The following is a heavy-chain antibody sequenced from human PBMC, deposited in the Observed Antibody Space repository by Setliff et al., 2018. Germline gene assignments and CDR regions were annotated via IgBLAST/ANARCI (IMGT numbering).Heavy chain of an antibody. D-gene: IGHD2-15*01. CDR1: GFIFSTYR. V-gene: IGHV3-33*08. CDR2: IWDDGGNK. Sequence: GGSLRLSCAASGFIFSTYRMHWVRQAPGKGLEWVAVIWDDGGNKYHADSVKGRFTISRDNSKNTLYLQMNSLRPEDTAVYYCARTCSGSGCYAGLESWGQGTPVTVSS. J-gene: IGHJ1*01. CDR3: ARTCSGSGCYAGLES.